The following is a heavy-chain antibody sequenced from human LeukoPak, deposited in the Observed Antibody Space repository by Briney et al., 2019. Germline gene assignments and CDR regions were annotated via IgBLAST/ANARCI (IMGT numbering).Heavy chain of an antibody. Sequence: GGSLRLSCAASGFTFSSYGMHWVRQAPGKGLEWVAFIRYDGSNKYYADSVKGRFTISRDNSKNTLYLQMNSLRAEDTAVYYCAKGVGEKQQLTVDYWGQGTLVTVSS. CDR1: GFTFSSYG. CDR3: AKGVGEKQQLTVDY. CDR2: IRYDGSNK. V-gene: IGHV3-30*02. D-gene: IGHD6-13*01. J-gene: IGHJ4*02.